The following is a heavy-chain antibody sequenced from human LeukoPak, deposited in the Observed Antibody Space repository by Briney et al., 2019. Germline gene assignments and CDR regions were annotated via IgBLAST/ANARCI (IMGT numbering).Heavy chain of an antibody. CDR2: ISSSGSTI. J-gene: IGHJ4*02. D-gene: IGHD6-19*01. V-gene: IGHV3-48*03. CDR1: GFTFSSYE. CDR3: ARDQVGAGRIAVAGTFGFDY. Sequence: PGGSLRLSCAASGFTFSSYEMNWVRQAPGKGLEWVSYISSSGSTIYYADSVKGRFTISRDNAKNSLYLQMNSLRAEDTAVYYCARDQVGAGRIAVAGTFGFDYWGQGTLVTVSS.